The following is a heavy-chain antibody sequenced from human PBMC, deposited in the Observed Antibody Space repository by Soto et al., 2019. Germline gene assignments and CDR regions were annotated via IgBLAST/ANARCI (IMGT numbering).Heavy chain of an antibody. CDR3: ARVRRWLQILRYYFDY. V-gene: IGHV4-34*01. CDR2: INHSGST. J-gene: IGHJ4*02. Sequence: SETLSLTCAVYGGSFSGYYWSWIRQPPGKGLEWIGEINHSGSTNYNPSLKSRVTISVDTSKNQFSLKLSSVTAADTAVYYGARVRRWLQILRYYFDYWGQGTLVTVSS. CDR1: GGSFSGYY. D-gene: IGHD4-17*01.